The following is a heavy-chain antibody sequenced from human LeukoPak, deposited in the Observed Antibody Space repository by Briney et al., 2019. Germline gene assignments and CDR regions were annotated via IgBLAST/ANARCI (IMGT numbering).Heavy chain of an antibody. D-gene: IGHD6-19*01. J-gene: IGHJ4*02. CDR1: GGSLSSGSYY. CDR3: ARVTTVAGSDYFDY. V-gene: IGHV4-61*03. CDR2: IYYSGST. Sequence: SETLSLTCTVSGGSLSSGSYYWSWIRQPPGKELEWIGYIYYSGSTNYNPSLKSRVTISVDTSKNHFSLKLSSVTAADTAVYYCARVTTVAGSDYFDYWGQGTPVTVSS.